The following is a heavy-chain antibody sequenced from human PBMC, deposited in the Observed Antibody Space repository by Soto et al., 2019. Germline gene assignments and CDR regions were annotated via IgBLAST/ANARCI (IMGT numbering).Heavy chain of an antibody. Sequence: QVQLVESGGGVVQPGRSLRLSCAASGFTFSSYGMHWVRQAPGKGLEWVAVISYDGSNKYYADSVKGRFTISRDNSKNTLYLQMNSLRAADTAVYYCAKDPHPDDYDSSGDYHYYYYYYGMDVWGQGTTVTVSS. CDR1: GFTFSSYG. D-gene: IGHD3-22*01. CDR2: ISYDGSNK. CDR3: AKDPHPDDYDSSGDYHYYYYYYGMDV. J-gene: IGHJ6*02. V-gene: IGHV3-30*18.